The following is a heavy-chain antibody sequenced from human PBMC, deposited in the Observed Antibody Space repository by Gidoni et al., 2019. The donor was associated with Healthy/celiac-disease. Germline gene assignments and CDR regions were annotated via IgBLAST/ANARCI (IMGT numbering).Heavy chain of an antibody. CDR3: AKVFGVTMVRGVITKGGIDY. J-gene: IGHJ4*02. CDR2: SSGSSGST. Sequence: EVQLLESGGGLVQPGGSLRLSCAASGFTFSSYAMSWVRQAPGTGLEWVSASSGSSGSTYYADSVKGRFTISRDNSKHTLYLQMNSLRAEDTAVYYCAKVFGVTMVRGVITKGGIDYWGQGTLVTVSS. V-gene: IGHV3-23*01. D-gene: IGHD3-10*01. CDR1: GFTFSSYA.